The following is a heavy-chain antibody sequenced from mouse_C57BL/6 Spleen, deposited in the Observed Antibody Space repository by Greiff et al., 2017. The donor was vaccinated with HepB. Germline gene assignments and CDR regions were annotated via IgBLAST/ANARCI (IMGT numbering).Heavy chain of an antibody. Sequence: EVKVEESGEGLVKPGGSLKLSCAASGFTFSSYAMSWVRQTPEKRLEWVAYISSGGDYIYYADTVKGRFTISRDNARNTLYLQMSSLKSEDTAMYYCTRDEDYSNSYYFDYWGQGTTLTVSS. CDR1: GFTFSSYA. V-gene: IGHV5-9-1*02. J-gene: IGHJ2*01. CDR3: TRDEDYSNSYYFDY. D-gene: IGHD2-5*01. CDR2: ISSGGDYI.